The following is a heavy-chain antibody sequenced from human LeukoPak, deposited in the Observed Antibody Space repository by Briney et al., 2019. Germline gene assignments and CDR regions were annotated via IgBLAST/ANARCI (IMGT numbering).Heavy chain of an antibody. V-gene: IGHV3-48*04. CDR2: ISSSSSTI. CDR1: GFTFSSYS. D-gene: IGHD2-21*01. J-gene: IGHJ3*02. CDR3: ARNSQDAFDI. Sequence: GGSLRLSCAASGFTFSSYSMNWVRQAPGKGLEWVSYISSSSSTIYYADSVKGRFTISRDNAKNSLYLQMNSLRAEDTAVYYCARNSQDAFDIWGQGTMVTVSS.